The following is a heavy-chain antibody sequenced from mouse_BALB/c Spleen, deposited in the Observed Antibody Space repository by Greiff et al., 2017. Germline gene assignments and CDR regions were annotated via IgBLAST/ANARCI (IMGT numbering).Heavy chain of an antibody. CDR3: ARRGYGNYFDY. D-gene: IGHD2-1*01. J-gene: IGHJ2*01. CDR2: IYPGDGST. CDR1: GYTFTSYY. Sequence: QVQLQQSGPELVKPGASVKMSCKASGYTFTSYYIHWVKQRPGQGLEWIGWIYPGDGSTKYNEKFKGKTTLTADKSSSTAYMLLSSLTSEDSAIYFCARRGYGNYFDYWGQGTTLTVSS. V-gene: IGHV1S56*01.